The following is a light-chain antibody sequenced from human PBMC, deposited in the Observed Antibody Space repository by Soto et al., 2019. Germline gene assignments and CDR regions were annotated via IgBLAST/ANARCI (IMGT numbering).Light chain of an antibody. CDR2: GVS. CDR1: QSLTSSY. Sequence: DIALTQPTGTPPLFPGETATSSCRASQSLTSSYLAWYQQRPGQAPSLLIYGVSSRATGIPDRFSGSGSGTDFTLTITRLEPEDAAVYYCQQYGSSPITFGQGTKVDNK. V-gene: IGKV3-20*01. J-gene: IGKJ1*01. CDR3: QQYGSSPIT.